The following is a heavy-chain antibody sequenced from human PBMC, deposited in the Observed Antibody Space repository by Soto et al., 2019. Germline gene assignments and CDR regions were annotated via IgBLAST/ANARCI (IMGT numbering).Heavy chain of an antibody. CDR3: ARGVIPAAPDYYGMDV. V-gene: IGHV3-7*01. CDR2: IKQDGSEK. D-gene: IGHD2-2*01. CDR1: GFTFSSYW. Sequence: PGGSLRLSCVDSGFTFSSYWMSWVRQAPGKGLEWVANIKQDGSEKYYVDSVKGRFTISRDNAKKSVYLQMNSLRAEDTAIYYCARGVIPAAPDYYGMDVWGQGTTVTVS. J-gene: IGHJ6*02.